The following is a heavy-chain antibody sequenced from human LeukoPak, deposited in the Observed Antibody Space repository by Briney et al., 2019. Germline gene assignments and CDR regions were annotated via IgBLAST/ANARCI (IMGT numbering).Heavy chain of an antibody. Sequence: PGGSLRLSCAVYGFTFSDYAMSWVRQAPGKGLEWVSAISGSGGSTYYADSVKGRFTISSDNSKNTLYLQMNSLRAEDTAVYYCARGSRFGVVGRDAFDIWGQGTMVTVSS. J-gene: IGHJ3*02. CDR1: GFTFSDYA. D-gene: IGHD3-3*01. CDR3: ARGSRFGVVGRDAFDI. V-gene: IGHV3-23*01. CDR2: ISGSGGST.